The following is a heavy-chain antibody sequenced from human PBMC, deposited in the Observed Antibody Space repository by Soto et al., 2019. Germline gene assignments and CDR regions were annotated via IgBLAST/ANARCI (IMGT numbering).Heavy chain of an antibody. CDR1: GYTFTNYG. V-gene: IGHV1-18*01. Sequence: QVQLVQSGAEVKKPGASVKVSCRASGYTFTNYGISWVRQAPGQGLEWMGWINANNGNTNYAQTLQGRVTMTTDTSPSTAYMELRSLRSDDTAVYYCARDTMAGYLQVDYWGQGTLVTVSS. CDR3: ARDTMAGYLQVDY. J-gene: IGHJ4*02. CDR2: INANNGNT. D-gene: IGHD3-9*01.